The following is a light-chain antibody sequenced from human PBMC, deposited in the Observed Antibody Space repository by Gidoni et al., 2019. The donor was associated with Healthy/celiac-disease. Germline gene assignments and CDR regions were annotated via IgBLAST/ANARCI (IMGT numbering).Light chain of an antibody. J-gene: IGKJ4*01. CDR1: QSISSS. CDR3: QQYNSYSPGTLT. CDR2: KAS. Sequence: IQMTQSPSPLSASVGDRVTITCRASQSISSSLAWYQQKPEKAPKLLIYKASSLESGVPSRFSGSGSGTEFTLTISSLQTDDFATYYCQQYNSYSPGTLTFGGGTKVEIK. V-gene: IGKV1-5*03.